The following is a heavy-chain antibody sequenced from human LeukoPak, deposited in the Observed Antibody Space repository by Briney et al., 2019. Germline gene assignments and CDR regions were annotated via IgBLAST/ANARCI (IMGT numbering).Heavy chain of an antibody. CDR2: NYHIGST. D-gene: IGHD3-10*01. Sequence: SETLSLTCGVSGYSISRGYYWAWIRQPPGKGLEWIGTNYHIGSTYYTPSLGSRVTISVDTSKNEFSLNLKSVTAADTAVYYCARAGWIITSGIDYWGQGALVTVSS. CDR1: GYSISRGYY. CDR3: ARAGWIITSGIDY. J-gene: IGHJ4*02. V-gene: IGHV4-38-2*01.